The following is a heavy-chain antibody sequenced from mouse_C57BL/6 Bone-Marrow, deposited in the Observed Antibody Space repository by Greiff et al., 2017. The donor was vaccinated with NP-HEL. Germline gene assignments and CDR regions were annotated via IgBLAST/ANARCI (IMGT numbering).Heavy chain of an antibody. J-gene: IGHJ3*01. CDR3: ASQTAQATYWFAY. V-gene: IGHV2-2*01. CDR2: IWSGGST. CDR1: GFSFTSYG. D-gene: IGHD3-2*02. Sequence: VQLQQSGPGLVQPSQSLSITCTVSGFSFTSYGVHWVRQSPGKGLEWLGVIWSGGSTDYNAAFISRLRISKDDSKSQVFVIMNRLQADDTAIYYCASQTAQATYWFAYWGQGTLVTVSA.